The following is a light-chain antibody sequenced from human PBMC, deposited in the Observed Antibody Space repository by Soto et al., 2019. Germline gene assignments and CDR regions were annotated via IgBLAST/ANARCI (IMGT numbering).Light chain of an antibody. Sequence: EIVLTQSPATLSLSPGERATLSCRASQSISSYLAWYQQKPGQAPRLLIYGASNRAAGIPARFSGSGSGTDFTLTINSLEPEDFAVYYCQQRSNWPPITFGQGTRREI. CDR2: GAS. V-gene: IGKV3-11*01. CDR3: QQRSNWPPIT. CDR1: QSISSY. J-gene: IGKJ5*01.